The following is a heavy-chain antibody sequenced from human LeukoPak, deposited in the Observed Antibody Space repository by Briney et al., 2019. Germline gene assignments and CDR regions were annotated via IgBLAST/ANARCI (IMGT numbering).Heavy chain of an antibody. CDR3: AFEYSSSSAGFDY. CDR2: ISSSSSYI. J-gene: IGHJ4*02. V-gene: IGHV3-21*01. Sequence: PGGSLRLSCAASGFTLSSYSMNWVRQAPGKGLEWVSSISSSSSYIYYADSVKGRFTISRDNAKNSLYLQMNSLRAEDTAVYYCAFEYSSSSAGFDYWGQGTLVTVSS. CDR1: GFTLSSYS. D-gene: IGHD6-6*01.